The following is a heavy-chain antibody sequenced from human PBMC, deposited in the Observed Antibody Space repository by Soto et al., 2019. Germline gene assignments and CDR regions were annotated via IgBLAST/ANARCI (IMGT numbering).Heavy chain of an antibody. CDR2: AHPDGGQM. D-gene: IGHD6-19*01. Sequence: EVQLVESGGGLVQPGGSLRLSCVASGFRFNNYWMRWVRQAPGQGLEWLAHAHPDGGQMFYVDSIKDRFTVSRDNAKNSVYLQMKSLRVEDTAVYYCARAVDFVSDYWGHGTLVTVSS. CDR1: GFRFNNYW. CDR3: ARAVDFVSDY. V-gene: IGHV3-7*03. J-gene: IGHJ4*01.